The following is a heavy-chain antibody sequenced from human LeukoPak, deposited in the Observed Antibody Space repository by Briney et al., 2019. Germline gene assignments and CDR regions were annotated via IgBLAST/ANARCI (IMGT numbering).Heavy chain of an antibody. Sequence: SETLSLTCAVSGGSISSGGYSWSWIRQPLGKGLEWIGYIYHSGSTYYNPSLKSRVTISVDRSKNQFSLKLSSVTAADTAVYYCARADIVATVYDYWGQGTLVTVSS. CDR2: IYHSGST. J-gene: IGHJ4*02. D-gene: IGHD5-12*01. CDR3: ARADIVATVYDY. V-gene: IGHV4-30-2*01. CDR1: GGSISSGGYS.